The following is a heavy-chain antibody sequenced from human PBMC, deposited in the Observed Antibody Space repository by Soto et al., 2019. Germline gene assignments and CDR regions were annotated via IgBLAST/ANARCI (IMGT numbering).Heavy chain of an antibody. Sequence: GGSLRLSCEASGFTFSGFDMHWVRQPTGKGLEWVSTIGTAGDTYYAVSVKGRFTISRDNAKNSLSLQMNSLRAGDTAVYFCARGQEVGAHFFNYWGQGTQVTVAS. J-gene: IGHJ4*02. CDR1: GFTFSGFD. CDR2: IGTAGDT. D-gene: IGHD2-15*01. V-gene: IGHV3-13*01. CDR3: ARGQEVGAHFFNY.